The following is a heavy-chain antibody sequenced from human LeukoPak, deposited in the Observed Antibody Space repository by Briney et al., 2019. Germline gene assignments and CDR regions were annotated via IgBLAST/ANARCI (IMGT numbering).Heavy chain of an antibody. CDR3: ARESCNGASCFRAEGFYYFYMDV. J-gene: IGHJ6*03. D-gene: IGHD2-2*01. Sequence: SQTLSLTCSVSGASISRGSYYWSWIRQPAGKGLEWIGRIYTSGDTNYNPSLESRVTISVDTSQNQLSLRLTSVTVADTAIYYCARESCNGASCFRAEGFYYFYMDVWGKGTTATVSS. CDR2: IYTSGDT. V-gene: IGHV4-61*02. CDR1: GASISRGSYY.